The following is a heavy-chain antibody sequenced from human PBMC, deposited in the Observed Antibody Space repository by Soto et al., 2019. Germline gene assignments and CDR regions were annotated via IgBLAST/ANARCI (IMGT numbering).Heavy chain of an antibody. J-gene: IGHJ5*02. V-gene: IGHV4-59*01. CDR3: ARGGISSTMVRHLNWFDP. CDR2: IYYSGST. D-gene: IGHD3-10*01. CDR1: GGSISSYY. Sequence: SETLSLTCTVSGGSISSYYWSWIRQPPGKGLEWIGYIYYSGSTNYNPSLKSRVTISVDTSKNQFSLKLSSVTAADTAVYYCARGGISSTMVRHLNWFDPSGQGTLVTVSS.